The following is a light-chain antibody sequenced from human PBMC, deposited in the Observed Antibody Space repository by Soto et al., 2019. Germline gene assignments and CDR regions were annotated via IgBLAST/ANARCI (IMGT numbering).Light chain of an antibody. CDR3: QQYGNVPLT. CDR2: RVS. CDR1: QSVSNRY. V-gene: IGKV3-20*01. J-gene: IGKJ4*01. Sequence: EVVLTQSPGTLSSSPGEGATLSCRASQSVSNRYFAWYQQKPGQAPRLLIYRVSSRATGIPDRFSGSGSGTDFTLTISRLEPEDFAVYYCQQYGNVPLTFGGGTKVEIK.